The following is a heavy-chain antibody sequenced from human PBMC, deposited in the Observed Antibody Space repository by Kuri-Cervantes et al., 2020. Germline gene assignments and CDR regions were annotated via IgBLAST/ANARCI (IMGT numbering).Heavy chain of an antibody. D-gene: IGHD7-27*01. CDR2: ISSSSSTI. Sequence: GESLKISCAASGFTFSSYSMNWVRQAPGKGLEWVSYISSSSSTIYYADYVKGRFTISRDDAKNSLYLQMNSLRDKDTAVYYCAREGWGSDYYGMDVWGQGTTVTVSS. CDR3: AREGWGSDYYGMDV. V-gene: IGHV3-48*02. J-gene: IGHJ6*02. CDR1: GFTFSSYS.